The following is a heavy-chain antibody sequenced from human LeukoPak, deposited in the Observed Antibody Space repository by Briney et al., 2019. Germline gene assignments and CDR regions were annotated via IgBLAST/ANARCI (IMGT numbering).Heavy chain of an antibody. J-gene: IGHJ4*02. V-gene: IGHV1-69*13. CDR1: GYTFTSYD. CDR3: ARSPYSSSWYYFDY. D-gene: IGHD6-13*01. CDR2: IIPIFGTA. Sequence: SVKVSCKASGYTFTSYDINWVRQAPGQGLEWMGGIIPIFGTANYAQKFQGRVTITADESTSTAYMELSSLRSEDTAVYYCARSPYSSSWYYFDYWGQGTLVTVSS.